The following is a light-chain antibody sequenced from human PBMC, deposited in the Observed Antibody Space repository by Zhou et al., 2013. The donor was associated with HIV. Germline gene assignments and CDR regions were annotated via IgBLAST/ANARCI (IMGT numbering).Light chain of an antibody. V-gene: IGKV1-16*02. CDR1: QDISNY. CDR3: QQSYSTPRT. CDR2: AAS. Sequence: DIQMTQSPSSLSASVGDRVTITCRASQDISNYLAWFQQHPGKAPKSLIYAASSLHSGVPSNFSGSGSGRDFILTISSLQPEDFATYYCQQSYSTPRTFGPGTKVDIK. J-gene: IGKJ3*01.